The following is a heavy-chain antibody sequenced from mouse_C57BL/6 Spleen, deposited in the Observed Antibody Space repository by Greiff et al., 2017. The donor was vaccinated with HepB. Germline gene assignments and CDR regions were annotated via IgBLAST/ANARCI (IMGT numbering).Heavy chain of an antibody. CDR2: ISSGSSTI. J-gene: IGHJ3*01. Sequence: EVKVVESGGGLVKPGGSLKLSCAASGFTFSDYGMHWVRQAPEKGLEWVAYISSGSSTIYYADTVKGRFTISRDNAKNTLFLQMTSLRSEDTAMYYCASPIDYGSSYGFAYWGQGTLVTVSA. CDR3: ASPIDYGSSYGFAY. CDR1: GFTFSDYG. D-gene: IGHD1-1*01. V-gene: IGHV5-17*01.